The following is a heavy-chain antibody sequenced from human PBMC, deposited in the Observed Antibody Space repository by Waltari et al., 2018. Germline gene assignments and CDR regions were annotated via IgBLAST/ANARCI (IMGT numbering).Heavy chain of an antibody. Sequence: EEQLVESGGGLVQPGGSLRLSCEGSGFTFRTYWMSWVRQVPGKGLEWVANIRRDGSQANYVDSVKGRFTISRDNAKKSLYLQMNSLRAEDTGVYYCARESTASNEGVWGQGTLVTVSS. CDR3: ARESTASNEGV. V-gene: IGHV3-7*01. CDR2: IRRDGSQA. CDR1: GFTFRTYW. J-gene: IGHJ4*02. D-gene: IGHD4-17*01.